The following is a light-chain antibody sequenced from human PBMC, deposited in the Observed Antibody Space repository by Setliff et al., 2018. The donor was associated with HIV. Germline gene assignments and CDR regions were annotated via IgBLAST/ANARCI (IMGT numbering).Light chain of an antibody. Sequence: QSALTQPASVSGSPGQSITISCTGSIGDVGGYYYVSWYQQYPGKAPKVLIYEVSNRPSGISNRFSGSKSGNTASLTISGPQTEDEADYYCSSFSSRTLVVFGGGTK. V-gene: IGLV2-14*01. CDR3: SSFSSRTLVV. CDR1: IGDVGGYYY. CDR2: EVS. J-gene: IGLJ2*01.